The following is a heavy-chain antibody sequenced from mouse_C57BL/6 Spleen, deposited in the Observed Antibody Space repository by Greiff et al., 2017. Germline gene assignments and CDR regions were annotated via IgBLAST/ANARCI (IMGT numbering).Heavy chain of an antibody. V-gene: IGHV1-54*01. CDR1: GYAFTNYL. CDR2: INPGSGGT. CDR3: ARSRDYGSKDY. J-gene: IGHJ2*01. Sequence: QVQLQQSGAELVRPGTSVKVSCKASGYAFTNYLIEWVKQRPGQGLEWIGVINPGSGGTNYNEKFKGKATLTADKSSSTAYMQLSSLTSEDSAVYFCARSRDYGSKDYWGQGTTLTVSS. D-gene: IGHD1-1*01.